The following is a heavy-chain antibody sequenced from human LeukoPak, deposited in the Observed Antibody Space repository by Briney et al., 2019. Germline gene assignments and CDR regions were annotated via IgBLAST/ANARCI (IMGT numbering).Heavy chain of an antibody. CDR3: ARRSSLSWTFDI. V-gene: IGHV5-51*01. CDR1: GSRFTNNW. D-gene: IGHD5-12*01. J-gene: IGHJ3*02. CDR2: IYPDDSDI. Sequence: GESLKISCKGSGSRFTNNWIGWVRQLPGKGLEWMGIIYPDDSDITYSPSFQGQVTISADKSISIAYLQWNSLKASDTAMYYCARRSSLSWTFDIWGQGTMVTVSS.